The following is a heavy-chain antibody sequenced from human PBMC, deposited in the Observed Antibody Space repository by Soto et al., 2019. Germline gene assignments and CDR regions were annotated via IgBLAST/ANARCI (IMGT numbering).Heavy chain of an antibody. J-gene: IGHJ4*02. D-gene: IGHD3-22*01. Sequence: QEQLVESGGGVVQPGGSLRLSCAASGFTFNNYAIHWVRQAPGKGLEWVAAISFDGSTKYYADSVKGRFTISRDNFRNILYLQMSSLGAEDTAVYYCARDRLYYESSGYFDYWGQGTLVTVSS. CDR2: ISFDGSTK. CDR3: ARDRLYYESSGYFDY. CDR1: GFTFNNYA. V-gene: IGHV3-30-3*01.